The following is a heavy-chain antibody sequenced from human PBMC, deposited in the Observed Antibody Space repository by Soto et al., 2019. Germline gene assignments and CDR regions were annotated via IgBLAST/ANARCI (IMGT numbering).Heavy chain of an antibody. J-gene: IGHJ5*02. V-gene: IGHV4-31*03. CDR3: ARSVFP. CDR1: GGSISSGGYY. D-gene: IGHD2-8*01. CDR2: IYYSGST. Sequence: QVQLQESGPRLVKPSQTLSLTCTVSGGSISSGGYYWNWIRQHPGKGLEWIGYIYYSGSTYYNPSLKSRLTVSLDTSKNQFSLTLSSVTAADTAVYYCARSVFPWGQGTLVTVSS.